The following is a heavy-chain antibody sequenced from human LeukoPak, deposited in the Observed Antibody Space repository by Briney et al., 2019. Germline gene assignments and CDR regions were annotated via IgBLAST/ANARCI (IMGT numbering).Heavy chain of an antibody. Sequence: SVKVSCKASGGTFSSYAISWVRQAPGQGLEWMGGIIPIFGTANYAQKFQGRVTITADKSTSTAYMELSSLRSGDTAVYYCARAYGSGSYNHFDYWGQGTLVTVSS. CDR1: GGTFSSYA. J-gene: IGHJ4*02. V-gene: IGHV1-69*06. CDR2: IIPIFGTA. CDR3: ARAYGSGSYNHFDY. D-gene: IGHD3-10*01.